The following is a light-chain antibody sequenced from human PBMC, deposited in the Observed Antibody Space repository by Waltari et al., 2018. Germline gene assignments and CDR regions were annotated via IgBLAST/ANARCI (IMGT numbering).Light chain of an antibody. J-gene: IGKJ1*01. Sequence: EIVLTQSPGKLSMSPGARANISCRASQSVHSNYLAWYQQKPAQAARRLIYGASSRATGIPDRIRGSGSGTDFTLTISRLEPEDFAVYYCQQYGSSPGTFGQGTKVEIK. CDR1: QSVHSNY. CDR2: GAS. V-gene: IGKV3-20*01. CDR3: QQYGSSPGT.